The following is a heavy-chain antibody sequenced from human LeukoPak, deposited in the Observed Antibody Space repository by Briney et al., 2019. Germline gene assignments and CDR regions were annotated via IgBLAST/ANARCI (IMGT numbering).Heavy chain of an antibody. CDR2: INPNSGGT. V-gene: IGHV1-2*02. J-gene: IGHJ4*02. Sequence: GESLKISCKGSGYSFTAYYMHWVRQAPGQGLEWMGWINPNSGGTNYAQKFQGRVTMTRDTSITTAYMEMSRLRSDDTALYYCARSPHILTGENFDYWGQGTLVTVSS. CDR3: ARSPHILTGENFDY. CDR1: GYSFTAYY. D-gene: IGHD3-9*01.